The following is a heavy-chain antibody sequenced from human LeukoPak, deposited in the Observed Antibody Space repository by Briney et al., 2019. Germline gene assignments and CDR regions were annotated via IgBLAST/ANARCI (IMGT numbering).Heavy chain of an antibody. Sequence: GGSLRPSCAASGFTFSSYAMSWVRQAPGKGLEWASAISGSGGSTYYADSVKGRFTISRDNSKNTLYLQMDSLRAEDTAVYYCAKEGSRYDILTGYPIDYWGQGTLVTVSS. CDR3: AKEGSRYDILTGYPIDY. CDR1: GFTFSSYA. CDR2: ISGSGGST. D-gene: IGHD3-9*01. J-gene: IGHJ4*02. V-gene: IGHV3-23*01.